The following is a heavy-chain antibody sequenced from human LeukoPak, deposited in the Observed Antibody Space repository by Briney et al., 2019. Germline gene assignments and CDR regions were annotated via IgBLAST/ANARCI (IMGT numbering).Heavy chain of an antibody. CDR3: ARDRGSGYCSSTSCPSGY. CDR1: EYTFTSYD. D-gene: IGHD2-2*01. Sequence: ASVKVSCKASEYTFTSYDINWVRQATGQGLEWMGWMNPNSGNTGYAQKFQGRVTMTRDTSISTAYMELSRLRSDDTAVYYCARDRGSGYCSSTSCPSGYWGQGTLVTVSS. V-gene: IGHV1-8*01. J-gene: IGHJ4*02. CDR2: MNPNSGNT.